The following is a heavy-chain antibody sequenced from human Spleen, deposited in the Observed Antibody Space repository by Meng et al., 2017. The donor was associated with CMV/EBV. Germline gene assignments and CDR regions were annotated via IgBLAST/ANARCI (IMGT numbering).Heavy chain of an antibody. D-gene: IGHD1-26*01. CDR1: GVFISGYY. V-gene: IGHV4-34*01. J-gene: IGHJ4*02. Sequence: QVQLQQWGARLLRPSETLSLTVVVYGVFISGYYWSWIRQPPGKGLEWIGEINHSGSTNYNPSLKSRVTISVDTSKNQFSLKLSSVTAADTAVYYCAREEHSGTVFDYWGQGTLVTVSS. CDR3: AREEHSGTVFDY. CDR2: INHSGST.